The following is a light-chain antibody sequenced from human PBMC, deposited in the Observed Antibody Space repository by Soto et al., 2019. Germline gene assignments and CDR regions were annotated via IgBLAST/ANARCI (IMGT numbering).Light chain of an antibody. Sequence: EIVLTQSPATLSLSPGERATLSCRASQSVTTYLAWYQQKPGQAPRLLIYDASNGATGIPARFSGSGSGTDFTLTIGSLEPEDFAVYYCQQRSNWPPSITFGQGTRLEIK. J-gene: IGKJ5*01. V-gene: IGKV3-11*01. CDR1: QSVTTY. CDR3: QQRSNWPPSIT. CDR2: DAS.